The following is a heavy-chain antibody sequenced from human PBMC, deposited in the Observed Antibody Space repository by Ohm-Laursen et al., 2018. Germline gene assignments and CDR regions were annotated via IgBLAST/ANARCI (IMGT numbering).Heavy chain of an antibody. CDR1: GFTFDDYA. V-gene: IGHV3-9*01. CDR2: ISWNSGSI. J-gene: IGHJ4*02. Sequence: SLRLSCAASGFTFDDYAMHWVRQAPGKGLEWVSGISWNSGSIGYADSVKGRFTISRDNAKNSLYLQMNSLRAEDTALYYCAKAPVGWELLGGIFDYWAREPWSPSPQ. D-gene: IGHD1-26*01. CDR3: AKAPVGWELLGGIFDY.